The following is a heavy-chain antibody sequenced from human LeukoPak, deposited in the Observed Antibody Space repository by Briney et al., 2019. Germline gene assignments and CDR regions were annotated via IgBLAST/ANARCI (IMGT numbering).Heavy chain of an antibody. CDR3: AKSRSNSRTDFES. D-gene: IGHD1-26*01. CDR1: GFTLSSYW. J-gene: IGHJ4*02. CDR2: LDYSATT. Sequence: GSLRLSCAASGFTLSSYWMSWVRQAPGKGLEWIGSLDYSATTYYNPSLKSRVTLSLDTSKNQFSLSLISVTDADTAVYYCAKSRSNSRTDFESWGQGTLVAVSS. V-gene: IGHV4-38-2*01.